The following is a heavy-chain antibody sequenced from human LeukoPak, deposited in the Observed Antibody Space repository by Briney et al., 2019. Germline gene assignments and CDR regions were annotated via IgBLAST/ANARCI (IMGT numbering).Heavy chain of an antibody. CDR3: AKDKSSYVVVVIAGAFDI. V-gene: IGHV3-23*01. CDR2: ISHSAAST. J-gene: IGHJ3*02. D-gene: IGHD3-22*01. CDR1: GFTFSGYA. Sequence: GGSLRLSCAASGFTFSGYAMTWVRQAPGKGLEWVSVISHSAASTYYADSVKGRFTISRDNAKNSLYLQMNSLRAEDTALYYCAKDKSSYVVVVIAGAFDIWGQGTMVTVSS.